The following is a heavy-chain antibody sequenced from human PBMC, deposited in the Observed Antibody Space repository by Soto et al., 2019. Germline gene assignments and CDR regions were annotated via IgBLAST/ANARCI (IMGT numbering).Heavy chain of an antibody. J-gene: IGHJ6*02. D-gene: IGHD1-1*01. CDR2: ISYDGSNK. CDR3: ARDRLRYNWNDFPYYYYGMDV. V-gene: IGHV3-30-3*01. CDR1: GFTFSSYA. Sequence: QVQLVESGGGVVQPGRSLRLSCAASGFTFSSYAMHWVRQAPGKGLEWVAVISYDGSNKYYADSVKGRFTISRDNSKNTRYLQMNRLRAEDTAVYYCARDRLRYNWNDFPYYYYGMDVWCQGTTVTVSS.